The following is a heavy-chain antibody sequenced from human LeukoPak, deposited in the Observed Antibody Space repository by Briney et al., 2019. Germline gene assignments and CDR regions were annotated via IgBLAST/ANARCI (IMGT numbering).Heavy chain of an antibody. D-gene: IGHD6-19*01. Sequence: PGGSLRLSCAASGFTLSSYAMNWVRQAPGKGLEWISAISSSGGGSAIFYADSVKGRFTISRDNSKNTLYLQMNSLRAEDTAVYYCATPGYSSGWYAYWGQGTLVTVSS. V-gene: IGHV3-23*01. CDR3: ATPGYSSGWYAY. J-gene: IGHJ4*02. CDR2: ISSSGGGSAI. CDR1: GFTLSSYA.